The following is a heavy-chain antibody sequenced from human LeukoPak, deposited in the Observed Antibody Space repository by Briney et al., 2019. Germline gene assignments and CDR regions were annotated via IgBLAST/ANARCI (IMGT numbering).Heavy chain of an antibody. CDR2: IYGDSDT. Sequence: GESLKISCKASGYIFTDYWIGWVRQMPGNGLEWMGIIYGDSDTRYSPSFQGQVTISADTSINTAYLEWSSLKASDSAMYYCARELSYGPRAGDYWGQGTLVTVSS. CDR1: GYIFTDYW. CDR3: ARELSYGPRAGDY. J-gene: IGHJ4*02. D-gene: IGHD1-7*01. V-gene: IGHV5-51*01.